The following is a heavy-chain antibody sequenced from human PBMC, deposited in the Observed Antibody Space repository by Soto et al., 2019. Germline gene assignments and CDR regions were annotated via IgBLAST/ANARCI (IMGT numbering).Heavy chain of an antibody. V-gene: IGHV6-1*01. CDR1: GDSVSSNSVA. CDR3: VRQSSSGYYSGMDV. D-gene: IGHD6-6*01. Sequence: SQTLSLTCAISGDSVSSNSVAWTWIRRSPSRGLEWLGRTYYRSKWYNDYAVSVRSRITIKSDTSKNQFSLQLNSLTPEDTAVYYCVRQSSSGYYSGMDVWGQGTTVTVSS. J-gene: IGHJ6*02. CDR2: TYYRSKWYN.